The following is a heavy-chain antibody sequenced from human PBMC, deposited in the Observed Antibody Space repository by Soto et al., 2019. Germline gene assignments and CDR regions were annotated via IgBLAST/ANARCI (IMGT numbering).Heavy chain of an antibody. V-gene: IGHV1-46*01. CDR1: GYTFTRYY. CDR2: INPATGIT. Sequence: ASVKVSCKASGYTFTRYYINWVRQAPGQGLEWMGIINPATGITNYAQNFEGRITMTRDTSTSTVYMELSSLRSDDTAVYYCARDRVSTDVRGQATTVPVSS. CDR3: ARDRVSTDV. D-gene: IGHD3-10*01. J-gene: IGHJ6*02.